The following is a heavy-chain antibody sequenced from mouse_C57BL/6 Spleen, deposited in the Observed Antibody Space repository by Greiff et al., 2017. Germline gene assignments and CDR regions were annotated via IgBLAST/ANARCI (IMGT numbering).Heavy chain of an antibody. CDR1: GYSITSGYY. CDR3: AREGGPCFDY. Sequence: EVQLQESGPGLVKPSQSLSLTCSVTGYSITSGYYWNWIRQFPGNKLEWMGYISYDGSNNYNPSLKNRISITRDTSKNQFFLKLNSVTTEDTATYYCAREGGPCFDYWGQGTTLTVSS. CDR2: ISYDGSN. V-gene: IGHV3-6*01. J-gene: IGHJ2*01.